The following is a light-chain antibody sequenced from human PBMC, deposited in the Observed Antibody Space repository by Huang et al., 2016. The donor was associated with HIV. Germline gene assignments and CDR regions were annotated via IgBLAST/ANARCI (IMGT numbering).Light chain of an antibody. V-gene: IGKV3-11*01. CDR2: DAS. J-gene: IGKJ5*01. CDR1: QSISNY. CDR3: QQRSNWA. Sequence: EIVLTQSPATLSLSPGERATLSCRASQSISNYLAWYQQKPGQAPSLLIYDASNRATVIPARFSGSGSGTDFTLTISSLEPEDFAVYYCQQRSNWAFGQGTRLEIK.